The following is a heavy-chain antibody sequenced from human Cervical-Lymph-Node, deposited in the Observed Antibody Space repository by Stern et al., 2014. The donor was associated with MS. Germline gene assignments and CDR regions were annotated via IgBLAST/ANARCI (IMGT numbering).Heavy chain of an antibody. D-gene: IGHD4-17*01. CDR3: AREVYGDSRRFDS. J-gene: IGHJ4*02. CDR2: VSTYNGNP. Sequence: VQLVESGPEVKKPGASVQVSCKASGYIFSSYGINWGRQAPGQGLEWMGWVSTYNGNPNSAQKFQDRVTMTTDTSTNTAYMDLRSLRSDDTAVYYCAREVYGDSRRFDSWGQGTLVIVSS. V-gene: IGHV1-18*01. CDR1: GYIFSSYG.